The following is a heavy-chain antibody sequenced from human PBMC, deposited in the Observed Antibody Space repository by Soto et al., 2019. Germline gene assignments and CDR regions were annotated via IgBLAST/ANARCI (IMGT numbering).Heavy chain of an antibody. D-gene: IGHD2-8*02. CDR1: GFTFSSNY. CDR3: ARDNLGGVLLDY. CDR2: IYSGGSK. J-gene: IGHJ4*02. Sequence: EVQLVESGGGVVQPGGSLRLSCAASGFTFSSNYMSWVRQAPGKGLEWVSGIYSGGSKYYADSVKRSFTISRDNSKNKLYLQMNSLRAEDTAVYYCARDNLGGVLLDYWGQGTLVTVS. V-gene: IGHV3-66*01.